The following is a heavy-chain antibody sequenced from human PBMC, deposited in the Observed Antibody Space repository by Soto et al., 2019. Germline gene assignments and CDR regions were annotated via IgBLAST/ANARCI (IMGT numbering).Heavy chain of an antibody. CDR3: ARHGAFYDFWSGSLDY. CDR2: IFYSGST. V-gene: IGHV4-39*01. J-gene: IGHJ4*02. Sequence: SETLSLTCTVSGGSISSISYYWGWIRQPPGKGLEWIGNIFYSGSTYYNPSLKSRVTISVDTSKNQFSLKLSSMTAADTAVYYCARHGAFYDFWSGSLDYWGQGTLVTVS. CDR1: GGSISSISYY. D-gene: IGHD3-3*01.